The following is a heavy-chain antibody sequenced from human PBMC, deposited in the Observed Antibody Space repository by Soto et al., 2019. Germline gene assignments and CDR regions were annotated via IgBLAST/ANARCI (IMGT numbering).Heavy chain of an antibody. CDR2: IYYSGNT. D-gene: IGHD4-17*01. Sequence: QVQLQESGPGLVKPSQTLSLTCTVSGASINGGGYYWSWIRQHPGKGLEWIGSIYYSGNTYYSPSLKSRVTISXGTLKXXFSLRLTSVTAADTAVYYCARDPSYGDYSYYGMDVWGQGTTVTVSS. CDR3: ARDPSYGDYSYYGMDV. V-gene: IGHV4-31*03. J-gene: IGHJ6*02. CDR1: GASINGGGYY.